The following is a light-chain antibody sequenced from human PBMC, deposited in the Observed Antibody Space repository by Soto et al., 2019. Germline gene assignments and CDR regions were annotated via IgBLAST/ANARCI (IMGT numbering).Light chain of an antibody. CDR3: LQDFNYPWT. Sequence: AIEMTQSPSSMSASVGDTVTITCRASQGIGKDLAWFQHRPGKAPKLLIYGASGLQNGVPSRFSGGGSGTDFTLTISGLQPEDFANYFCLQDFNYPWTFGQGTKVEI. V-gene: IGKV1-6*01. CDR2: GAS. CDR1: QGIGKD. J-gene: IGKJ1*01.